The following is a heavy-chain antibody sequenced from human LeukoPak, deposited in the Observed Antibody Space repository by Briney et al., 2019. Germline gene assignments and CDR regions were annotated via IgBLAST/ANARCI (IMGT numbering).Heavy chain of an antibody. D-gene: IGHD6-19*01. CDR3: ASVSEVAGYYFDY. J-gene: IGHJ4*02. CDR1: GGTFSSYA. CDR2: IIPILGIA. V-gene: IGHV1-69*04. Sequence: ASVKVSCKASGGTFSSYAISWVRQAPGQGLEWMGRIIPILGIANYAQKFQGRVTITADKSTSTAYMELRSLRSDDTAVYYCASVSEVAGYYFDYWGQGTLVTVSS.